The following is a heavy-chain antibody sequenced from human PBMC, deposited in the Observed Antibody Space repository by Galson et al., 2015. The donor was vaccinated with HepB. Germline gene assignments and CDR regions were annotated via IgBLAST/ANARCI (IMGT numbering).Heavy chain of an antibody. CDR2: ISAYNGNT. CDR3: ARDLAGYCSGGRCYGAY. CDR1: GFPFTSYG. J-gene: IGHJ4*01. Sequence: SVKVSCKASGFPFTSYGISWVRQAPGQGLEWVGRISAYNGNTKYAQNFQGRVTMTTDTSTSTAYMELRSLRSDDTAVYYCARDLAGYCSGGRCYGAYWGHGTLVIVSS. V-gene: IGHV1-18*04. D-gene: IGHD2-15*01.